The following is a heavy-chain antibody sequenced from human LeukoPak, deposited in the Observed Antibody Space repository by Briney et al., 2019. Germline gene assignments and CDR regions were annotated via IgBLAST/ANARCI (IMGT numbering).Heavy chain of an antibody. D-gene: IGHD6-13*01. CDR1: GYTFTSYG. J-gene: IGHJ4*02. Sequence: ASVKVSCKASGYTFTSYGISWVRQAPGQGLEWMGWISAYNGNTNYAQKFQGRVTITTDESTSTAYMELSSLRSEDTAVYYCASSPSGGIAAPRGDYWGQGTLVTVSS. CDR3: ASSPSGGIAAPRGDY. CDR2: ISAYNGNT. V-gene: IGHV1-18*01.